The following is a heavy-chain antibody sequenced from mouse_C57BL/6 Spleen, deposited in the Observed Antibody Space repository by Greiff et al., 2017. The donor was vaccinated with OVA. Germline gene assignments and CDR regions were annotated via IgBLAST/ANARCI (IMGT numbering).Heavy chain of an antibody. V-gene: IGHV1-26*01. D-gene: IGHD4-1*01. CDR3: ARDNWDTLFDY. J-gene: IGHJ2*01. CDR2: INPNNGGT. Sequence: EVKLQQSGPELVKPGASVKISCKASGYTFTDYYMNWVKQSHGKSLEWIGDINPNNGGTSYNQKFKGKATLTVDKSSSTAYMELRSLTSEDSAVYYCARDNWDTLFDYWGQGTTLTVSS. CDR1: GYTFTDYY.